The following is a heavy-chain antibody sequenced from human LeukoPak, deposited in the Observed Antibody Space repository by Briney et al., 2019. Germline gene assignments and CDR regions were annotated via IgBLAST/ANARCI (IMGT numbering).Heavy chain of an antibody. CDR2: ISTTSRYI. Sequence: GGSLRLSCGASGFTFSRYNMNWVRQAPGKGLEWLSSISTTSRYIFYADSVKGRFTISRDDAKGSVFLQMTSLRAEDTAVYYCARGYYYGSGSYPDYWGQGTLVTVSS. V-gene: IGHV3-21*04. J-gene: IGHJ4*02. CDR1: GFTFSRYN. D-gene: IGHD3-10*01. CDR3: ARGYYYGSGSYPDY.